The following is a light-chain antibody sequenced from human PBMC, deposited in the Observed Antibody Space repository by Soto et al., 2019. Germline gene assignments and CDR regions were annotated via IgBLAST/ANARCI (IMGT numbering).Light chain of an antibody. Sequence: EIVMTQSSATMSVSPGERATLSCRASQSIGSNLAWYQQKPGQAPRLLMYGASTRVTAIPARFSGSGSGTEFTLTISSLQSEDFAVYFCQQYNNWPYTFGQGTKLEIK. CDR1: QSIGSN. J-gene: IGKJ2*01. V-gene: IGKV3-15*01. CDR2: GAS. CDR3: QQYNNWPYT.